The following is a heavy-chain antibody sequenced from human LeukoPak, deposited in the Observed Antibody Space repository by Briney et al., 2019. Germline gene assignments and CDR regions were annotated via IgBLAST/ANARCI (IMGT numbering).Heavy chain of an antibody. V-gene: IGHV1-46*01. D-gene: IGHD3-3*01. CDR3: ARGANYDFWSGYWSLYNWFDR. Sequence: ASVTVSFKASGYTFTIYYMHWVRQAPGQGLEWMGIINPSGGSTSYAQKFQGRVTMTRDTSTSTVYMELSSLRSEDTAVYYCARGANYDFWSGYWSLYNWFDRWGQGTLVTVSS. CDR2: INPSGGST. J-gene: IGHJ5*02. CDR1: GYTFTIYY.